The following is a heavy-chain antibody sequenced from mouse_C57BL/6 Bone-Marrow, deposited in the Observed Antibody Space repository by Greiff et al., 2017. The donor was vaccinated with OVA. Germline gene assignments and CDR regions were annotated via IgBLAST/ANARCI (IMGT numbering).Heavy chain of an antibody. D-gene: IGHD1-1*01. V-gene: IGHV7-3*01. J-gene: IGHJ2*01. CDR1: GFTFTNYY. CDR2: IRNKPNGSTT. CDR3: ARYKGRVAVDYFDY. Sequence: EVKLMESGGGLVQPGDSLSLSCAASGFTFTNYYMSWVRQPPGKALEWLAFIRNKPNGSTTDYSASVPVRFTISRDNSQSILYLQMNALRAEDSATYYCARYKGRVAVDYFDYWGQGTALTVSS.